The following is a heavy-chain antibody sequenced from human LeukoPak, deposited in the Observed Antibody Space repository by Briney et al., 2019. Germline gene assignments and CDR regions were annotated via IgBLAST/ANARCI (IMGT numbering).Heavy chain of an antibody. V-gene: IGHV3-21*01. Sequence: PGGSLRLSCAASGFTFSSYTMIWVRQAPGKGLEWVSSITSSSSYIYYADSVKGRFTISRDNAKNSLYLQMNSLRAEDTAVYYCARVWYQRIDYWGQGTLVTVSS. CDR1: GFTFSSYT. CDR3: ARVWYQRIDY. D-gene: IGHD2-2*01. J-gene: IGHJ4*02. CDR2: ITSSSSYI.